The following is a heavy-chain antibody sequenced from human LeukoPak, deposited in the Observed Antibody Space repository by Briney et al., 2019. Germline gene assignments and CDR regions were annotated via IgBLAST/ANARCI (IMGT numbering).Heavy chain of an antibody. CDR3: ARDGGFGFLAAFDI. V-gene: IGHV3-48*02. J-gene: IGHJ3*02. CDR1: GFTFSSYS. Sequence: GGSLRLSCAASGFTFSSYSMNWVRQAPGKGLEWISYISGSGSVSYYEDSVRGRFTISRDNAKNSLYLQMNSLRDEDTALYYCARDGGFGFLAAFDIWGQGTMVTVSS. D-gene: IGHD3-10*01. CDR2: ISGSGSVS.